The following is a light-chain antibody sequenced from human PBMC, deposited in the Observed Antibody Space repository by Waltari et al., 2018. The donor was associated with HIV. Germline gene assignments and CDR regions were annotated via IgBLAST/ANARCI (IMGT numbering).Light chain of an antibody. CDR2: EVY. J-gene: IGLJ3*02. Sequence: QSALTQPPSVSGSPGQSVTIPCTGTSNAVGIYDRVSWYQQPPGTAPKLVISEVYNRPSGVPDRCSGSKSGNTASLTISGLQAEDEADYYCSSFTTSNTWVFGGGTKLTVL. CDR3: SSFTTSNTWV. CDR1: SNAVGIYDR. V-gene: IGLV2-18*02.